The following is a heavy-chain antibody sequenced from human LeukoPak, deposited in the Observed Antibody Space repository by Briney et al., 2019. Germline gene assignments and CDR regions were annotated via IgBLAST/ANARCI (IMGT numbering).Heavy chain of an antibody. CDR2: IYSGGST. CDR1: GFTVSSNY. Sequence: PAGSLTLSCAASGFTVSSNYMSWVRQAPGKGLEWVSVIYSGGSTYYADSVKGRFTISRDNSKNTLHLQMNSLRAEDTAVYYCARDFNGSGWYGRSAFDIWGQGTMVTVSS. J-gene: IGHJ3*02. V-gene: IGHV3-66*01. CDR3: ARDFNGSGWYGRSAFDI. D-gene: IGHD6-19*01.